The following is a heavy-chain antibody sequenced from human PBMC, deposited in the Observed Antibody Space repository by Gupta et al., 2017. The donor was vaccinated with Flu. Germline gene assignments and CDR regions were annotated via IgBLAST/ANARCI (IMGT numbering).Heavy chain of an antibody. V-gene: IGHV1-2*06. CDR3: AREYQLLTSAFFDY. D-gene: IGHD2-2*01. Sequence: QVHLVQSGAEVKKHGASVKVSCKASGYTLTAYYLHWVRQAPGQGLEWMGRINPNSGGTEYAQKFQGRVTMSRDTSISTAYMELRRLRFDDTAIYFCAREYQLLTSAFFDYWGQGALVTVS. CDR1: GYTLTAYY. CDR2: INPNSGGT. J-gene: IGHJ4*02.